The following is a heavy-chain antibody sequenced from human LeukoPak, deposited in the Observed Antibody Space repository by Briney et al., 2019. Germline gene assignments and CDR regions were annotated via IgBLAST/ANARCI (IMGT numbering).Heavy chain of an antibody. CDR1: GFTFSSHA. CDR2: ISGRGGST. J-gene: IGHJ3*02. CDR3: AKIEGLLWFGELSTDAFDI. Sequence: GGSLRLSFAASGFTFSSHAMSWVRRAPGEGLEWVSAISGRGGSTYYADSVKGRFTISRDNSKNTLYLQMNSLRAEDTAVYYCAKIEGLLWFGELSTDAFDIWGQGTMVTVSS. D-gene: IGHD3-10*01. V-gene: IGHV3-23*01.